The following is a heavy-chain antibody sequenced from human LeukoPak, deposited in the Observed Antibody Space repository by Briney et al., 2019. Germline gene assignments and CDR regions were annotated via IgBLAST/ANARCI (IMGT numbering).Heavy chain of an antibody. CDR2: ISYDGSNK. J-gene: IGHJ4*02. CDR3: ARRRVGPSWGVFDY. D-gene: IGHD1-26*01. V-gene: IGHV3-30-3*01. Sequence: PGGSLRLSCAASGFTFSSYAMHWVRQAPGKGLEWVAVISYDGSNKYYADSVKGRFTISRDNSKNTLYLQMNSLRAEDTAVYYCARRRVGPSWGVFDYWGQRTLVTVSS. CDR1: GFTFSSYA.